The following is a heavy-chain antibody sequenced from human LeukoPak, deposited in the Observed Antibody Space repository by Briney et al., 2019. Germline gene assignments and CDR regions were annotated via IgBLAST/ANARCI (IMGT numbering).Heavy chain of an antibody. D-gene: IGHD3-10*01. CDR1: GYTFTSYG. V-gene: IGHV1-18*01. Sequence: ASVKVSCKASGYTFTSYGISWVRQAPGQGLECMGWISAYNGNTNYARKLQGRVTMTTDTSTSTAYMELRSLRSDDTAVYYCARAGNYYTDYYYYYMDVWGKGTTVTISS. CDR3: ARAGNYYTDYYYYYMDV. J-gene: IGHJ6*03. CDR2: ISAYNGNT.